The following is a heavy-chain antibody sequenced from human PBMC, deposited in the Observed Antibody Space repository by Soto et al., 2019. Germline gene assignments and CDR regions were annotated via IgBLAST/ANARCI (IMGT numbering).Heavy chain of an antibody. CDR1: GFTFSSYW. CDR2: IKQDGSEK. CDR3: ARGPKGSGSYDYYYYGTDV. D-gene: IGHD3-10*01. V-gene: IGHV3-7*01. J-gene: IGHJ6*02. Sequence: GGSLRLSCAASGFTFSSYWMSWVRQAPGKGLEWVANIKQDGSEKYYVDSVKGRFTISRDNAKNSLYLQMNSLRAEDTAVYYCARGPKGSGSYDYYYYGTDVWGQGTTVTVSS.